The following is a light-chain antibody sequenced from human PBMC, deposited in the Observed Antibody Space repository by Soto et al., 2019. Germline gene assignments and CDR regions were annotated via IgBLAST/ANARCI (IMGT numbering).Light chain of an antibody. CDR2: TAS. J-gene: IGKJ4*01. Sequence: AIQMTQSPSSFSASTGDRVTITCRASQGISSHLAWYQVKPGKAPRLLIYTASCLESGVPSRFGGSGSGTDSTLPISALRFKDFELSYGKKLFSSPSTFGRGTKGEIK. CDR3: KKLFSSPST. CDR1: QGISSH. V-gene: IGKV1-8*01.